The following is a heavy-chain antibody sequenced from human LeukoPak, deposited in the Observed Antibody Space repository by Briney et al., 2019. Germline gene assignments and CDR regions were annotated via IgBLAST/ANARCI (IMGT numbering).Heavy chain of an antibody. CDR2: ISDSGST. V-gene: IGHV4-39*01. Sequence: EASETLSLTCTVSGGSISSRSYYWGWIRQPPGKGLEWIGKISDSGSTYYSPSLRSRVTISIDMSKNQFSLKLSSVTAADTAVYYCARGRCSSTSCYSPRINWFDPWGQGTLVTVSS. CDR3: ARGRCSSTSCYSPRINWFDP. J-gene: IGHJ5*02. D-gene: IGHD2-2*01. CDR1: GGSISSRSYY.